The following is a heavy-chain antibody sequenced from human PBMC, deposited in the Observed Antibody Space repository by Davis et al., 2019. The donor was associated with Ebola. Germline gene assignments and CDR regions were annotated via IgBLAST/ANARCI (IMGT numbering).Heavy chain of an antibody. CDR2: ISHDGGNK. J-gene: IGHJ6*03. D-gene: IGHD3-10*01. Sequence: GGSLRLSCAASGFTFSLYAMHWVRQAPGKGLEWVAVISHDGGNKYFADFVKGRFTISRDNAKNSLYLQMNGLRAEDTAVYYCVRDYGRGWSSFYYYMDVWGKGTTVTVSS. CDR1: GFTFSLYA. CDR3: VRDYGRGWSSFYYYMDV. V-gene: IGHV3-30-3*01.